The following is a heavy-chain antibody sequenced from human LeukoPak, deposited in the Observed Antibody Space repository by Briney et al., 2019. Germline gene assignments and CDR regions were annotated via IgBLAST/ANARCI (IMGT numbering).Heavy chain of an antibody. CDR3: ARVGMATAFDY. CDR1: GFTLSSYE. J-gene: IGHJ4*02. V-gene: IGHV3-48*03. D-gene: IGHD5-24*01. Sequence: GGSLRLSCAASGFTLSSYEMNWVRQAPGKGLEWVSYISSSGSTIYYADSVKGRFTISRDNAKNSLYLQMNSLRAEDTAVYYCARVGMATAFDYWGQGTLVTVSS. CDR2: ISSSGSTI.